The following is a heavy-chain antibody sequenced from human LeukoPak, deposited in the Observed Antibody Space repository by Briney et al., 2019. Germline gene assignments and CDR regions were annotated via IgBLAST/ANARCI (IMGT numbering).Heavy chain of an antibody. CDR2: ISSSSSYI. J-gene: IGHJ6*02. CDR3: AREIADTTMIRGYYYGMDV. Sequence: PGGSLRLSCAASGFTFSNYNMNWVRQAPGKGLEWVSSISSSSSYIYYADSVKGRFTISRDNAKNSLYLQMNSLRAEDAAIYYCAREIADTTMIRGYYYGMDVWGQGTTVTVSS. CDR1: GFTFSNYN. V-gene: IGHV3-21*01. D-gene: IGHD5-18*01.